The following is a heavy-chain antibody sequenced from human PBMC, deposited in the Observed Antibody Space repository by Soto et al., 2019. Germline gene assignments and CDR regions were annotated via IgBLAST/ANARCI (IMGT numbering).Heavy chain of an antibody. CDR1: GYTFTGYY. CDR2: MNPNSGNT. D-gene: IGHD3-3*01. V-gene: IGHV1-8*02. J-gene: IGHJ6*02. Sequence: ASVKVSCKASGYTFTGYYINWVRQATGQGLEWMGWMNPNSGNTGYAQKFQGRVTMTRNTSISTAYMELSSLRSEDTAVYYCASPISYYDFWSGYWTDYYGMDVWGQGTTVTVSS. CDR3: ASPISYYDFWSGYWTDYYGMDV.